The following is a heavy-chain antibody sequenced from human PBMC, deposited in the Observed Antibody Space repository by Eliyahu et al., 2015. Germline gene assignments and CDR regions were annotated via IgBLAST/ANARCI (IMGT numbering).Heavy chain of an antibody. CDR2: VYHSGST. CDR1: NGXFYTYS. J-gene: IGHJ4*02. V-gene: IGHV4-59*01. CDR3: ARVVYRRTFDY. D-gene: IGHD3-10*01. Sequence: QVQLQESGPGLVKPSETLSLTCTVSNGXFYTYSWSWIRQPPGKGLEWIGYVYHSGSTNYNPSLESRVTISLDTPKNQFSLKLNSVTAADTAVYYCARVVYRRTFDYWGQGTPVIVSS.